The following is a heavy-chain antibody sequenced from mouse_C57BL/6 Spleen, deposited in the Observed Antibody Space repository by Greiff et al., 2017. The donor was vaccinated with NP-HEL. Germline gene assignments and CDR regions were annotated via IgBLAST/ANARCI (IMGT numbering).Heavy chain of an antibody. CDR2: INPNNGGT. Sequence: EVQLQQSGPELVKPGASVKISCKASGYTFTDYYMNWVKQSHGKSLEWIGDINPNNGGTSYNQKFKGKATLTVDKSSSTAYMELRSLTSEDSAVYYCARRDGGYDAMDYWGQGTSVTVSS. CDR3: ARRDGGYDAMDY. J-gene: IGHJ4*01. V-gene: IGHV1-26*01. D-gene: IGHD1-1*02. CDR1: GYTFTDYY.